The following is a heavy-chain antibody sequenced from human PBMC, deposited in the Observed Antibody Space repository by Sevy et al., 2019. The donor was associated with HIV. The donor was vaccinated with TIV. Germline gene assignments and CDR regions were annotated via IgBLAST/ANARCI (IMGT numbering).Heavy chain of an antibody. J-gene: IGHJ4*02. V-gene: IGHV3-7*01. D-gene: IGHD1-7*01. CDR3: ARDHGNYYFHY. Sequence: GGYLRLSCAASGFTFSKYWMGWVRQAPGKGLEWVANIKQDAGQKYYVDSVKGRFTISRDNAKNSLYLQMNSLRAEDTAVYFCARDHGNYYFHYWGQGTLVTVSS. CDR1: GFTFSKYW. CDR2: IKQDAGQK.